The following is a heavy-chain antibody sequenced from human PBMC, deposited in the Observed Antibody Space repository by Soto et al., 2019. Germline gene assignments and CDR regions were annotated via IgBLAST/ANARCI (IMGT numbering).Heavy chain of an antibody. CDR1: GGSFSGYY. V-gene: IGHV4-34*01. CDR3: ARGGYSYGYYYYYGMDV. CDR2: INHSGST. D-gene: IGHD5-18*01. J-gene: IGHJ6*02. Sequence: SETLSLTCAVYGGSFSGYYWSWIRQPPGKGLEWIGEINHSGSTNYNPSLKSRVTISVDTSKNQFSLKLSSVTAVDTAVYYCARGGYSYGYYYYYGMDVWGQGTTVTVSS.